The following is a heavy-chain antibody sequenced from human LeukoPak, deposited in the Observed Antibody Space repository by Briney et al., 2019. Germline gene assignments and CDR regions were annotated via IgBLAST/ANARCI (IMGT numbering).Heavy chain of an antibody. V-gene: IGHV4-59*12. CDR2: IYYSGST. CDR1: GASLTTYY. D-gene: IGHD3-10*01. CDR3: ARLGAGSYSHYFDQ. Sequence: SETLSLTCTVSGASLTTYYWSWIRQPPGKALEWIGYIYYSGSTKYNPSLESRVTISVDTSKNQFSLKLNSMTAADTAVFYCARLGAGSYSHYFDQWGQGILVTVSS. J-gene: IGHJ4*02.